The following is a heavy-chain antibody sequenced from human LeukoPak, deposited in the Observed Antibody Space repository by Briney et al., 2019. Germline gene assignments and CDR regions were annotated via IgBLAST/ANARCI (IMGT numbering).Heavy chain of an antibody. D-gene: IGHD5-18*01. Sequence: GRSLRLSCAASGFTFSSYSMNWVRQAPGKGLEWVSSISSSSSYIYYADSVKGRFTISRDNAKNSLYLQMNSLRAEDTAVYYCARGVIQLKLRGDFDYWGQGTLVTVSS. CDR3: ARGVIQLKLRGDFDY. CDR2: ISSSSSYI. V-gene: IGHV3-21*01. CDR1: GFTFSSYS. J-gene: IGHJ4*02.